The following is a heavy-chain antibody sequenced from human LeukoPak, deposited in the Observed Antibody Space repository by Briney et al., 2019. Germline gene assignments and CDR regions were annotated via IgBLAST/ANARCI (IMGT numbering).Heavy chain of an antibody. J-gene: IGHJ6*03. CDR1: GFTLDDYG. CDR3: ARGGSSVHYYMDV. Sequence: GGSLRLSWAAAGFTLDDYGMSWVRQAPGKGLEWVSGINWNGGSTGYADSVKGRFTISRDNAKNSLYLQMNSLRAEDTALYYCARGGSSVHYYMDVWGKGTTVTVSS. CDR2: INWNGGST. V-gene: IGHV3-20*04. D-gene: IGHD6-6*01.